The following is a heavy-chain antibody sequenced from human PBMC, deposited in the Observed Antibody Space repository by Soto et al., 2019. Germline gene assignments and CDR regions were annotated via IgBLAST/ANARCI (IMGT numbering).Heavy chain of an antibody. J-gene: IGHJ4*02. CDR3: AKDHPHGRITMIVVVIHYFDY. D-gene: IGHD3-22*01. Sequence: PGGSLRLSCAASGFTFSSYAMSWVRQAPGKGLEWVSAISGSGGSTYYADSVKGRFTISRDNSKNTLYLQMNSLRAEDTAVYYCAKDHPHGRITMIVVVIHYFDYWGQGTLVTGS. V-gene: IGHV3-23*01. CDR1: GFTFSSYA. CDR2: ISGSGGST.